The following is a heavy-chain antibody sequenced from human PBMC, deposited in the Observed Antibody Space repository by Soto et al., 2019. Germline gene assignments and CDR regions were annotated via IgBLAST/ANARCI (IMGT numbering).Heavy chain of an antibody. CDR2: INAGNGNT. CDR1: GYTFTGYY. J-gene: IGHJ4*02. CDR3: ACTYYYDSSGYGNLRY. V-gene: IGHV1-2*02. Sequence: ASVKVSCKASGYTFTGYYMHWVRQAPGQGLEWMGWINAGNGNTKYSQKFQGRVTMTEDTSTDTAYMELSSLRSEDTAVYYCACTYYYDSSGYGNLRYWGQGTLVTVSS. D-gene: IGHD3-22*01.